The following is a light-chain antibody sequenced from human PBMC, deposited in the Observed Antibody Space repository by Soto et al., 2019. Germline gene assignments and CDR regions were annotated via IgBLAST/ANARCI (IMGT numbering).Light chain of an antibody. CDR2: AAS. CDR3: QKYNTWPRT. V-gene: IGKV3D-15*01. CDR1: QRVSRN. J-gene: IGKJ1*01. Sequence: EIVMPQSPATMSVSPGESSTLSGRASQRVSRNVAWYQQKPGQAPRLLISAASTGAAGVPARFNAAGSGTVFTLTISSLQSEEFAIYYCQKYNTWPRTFGQGNKVDIK.